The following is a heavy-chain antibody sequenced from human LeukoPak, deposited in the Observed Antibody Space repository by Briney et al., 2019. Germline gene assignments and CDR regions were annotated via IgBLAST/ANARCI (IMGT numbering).Heavy chain of an antibody. J-gene: IGHJ3*02. D-gene: IGHD3-22*01. Sequence: PGGSLRLSCAASGFTFSSYGMHRVRQAPGKGLEWVAVIWYDGSNKYYADSVKGRFTISRDNSKNTLYLQMNSLRAEDTAVYYCARDYYDSSGPRYAFDIWGQGTMVTVSS. CDR2: IWYDGSNK. CDR1: GFTFSSYG. V-gene: IGHV3-33*01. CDR3: ARDYYDSSGPRYAFDI.